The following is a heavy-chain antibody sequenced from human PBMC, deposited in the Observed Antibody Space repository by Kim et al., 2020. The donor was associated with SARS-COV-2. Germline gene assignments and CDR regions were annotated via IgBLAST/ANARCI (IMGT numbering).Heavy chain of an antibody. CDR3: AKERRRDCSGGSCDLEY. D-gene: IGHD2-15*01. CDR1: RFTFSSYG. CDR2: IRYDGSNK. Sequence: GGSLRLSCAASRFTFSSYGLHWVRQAPGKGLEWVAVIRYDGSNKYHADSVKGRFTITSDNSKTTQYLQMNNLRAEDTAVYYCAKERRRDCSGGSCDLEYWGQGTLVTVSS. J-gene: IGHJ4*02. V-gene: IGHV3-33*06.